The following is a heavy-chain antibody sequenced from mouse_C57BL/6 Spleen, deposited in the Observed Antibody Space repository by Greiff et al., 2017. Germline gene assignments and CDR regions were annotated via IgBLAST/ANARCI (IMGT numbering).Heavy chain of an antibody. J-gene: IGHJ1*03. V-gene: IGHV5-17*01. Sequence: DVKLVESGGGLVKPGGSLKLSCAASGFTFSDYGMHWVRQAPEKGLEWVAYISSGSSTIYYADTVKGRFTISRDNAKNTLFLQMTSLRSEDTAMYDCARRGWDEYFDVWGTGTTVTVSS. CDR3: ARRGWDEYFDV. D-gene: IGHD4-1*01. CDR1: GFTFSDYG. CDR2: ISSGSSTI.